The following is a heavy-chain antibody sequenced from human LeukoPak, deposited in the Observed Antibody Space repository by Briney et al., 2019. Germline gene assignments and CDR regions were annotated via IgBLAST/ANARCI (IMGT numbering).Heavy chain of an antibody. CDR1: GYSFTSYW. CDR2: IYPGDSDT. CDR3: ARTPYSSSTAWWFDP. J-gene: IGHJ5*02. D-gene: IGHD6-13*01. V-gene: IGHV5-51*01. Sequence: GESLKISCKGSGYSFTSYWIGWVRQMPGKGLEWMGIIYPGDSDTRYSPSFQGQVTISADKSISTAYLQWSSLKASDTATYYCARTPYSSSTAWWFDPWGQGTLVTVSS.